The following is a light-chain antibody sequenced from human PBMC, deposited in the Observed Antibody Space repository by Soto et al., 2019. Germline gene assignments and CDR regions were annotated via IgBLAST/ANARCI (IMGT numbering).Light chain of an antibody. CDR3: AAWDDSLNGHAV. CDR1: TSNVGTNS. CDR2: NNN. J-gene: IGLJ7*01. Sequence: QSVLTQPTSPSGTPGQRVTISCSGSTSNVGTNSVIWYQQLPGLAPKLLLYNNNRRPSGVPDRFSGSKSGTSASLAISGLQAQDEADYYCAAWDDSLNGHAVFGGGTKLTVL. V-gene: IGLV1-44*01.